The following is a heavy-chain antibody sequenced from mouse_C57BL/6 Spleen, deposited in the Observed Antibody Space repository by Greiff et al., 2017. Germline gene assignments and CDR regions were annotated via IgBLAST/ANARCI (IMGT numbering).Heavy chain of an antibody. CDR1: GFTFSSYA. J-gene: IGHJ3*01. D-gene: IGHD2-1*01. CDR2: ISDGGSYT. Sequence: EVHLVESGGGLVKPGGSLKLSCAASGFTFSSYAMSWVRQTPENRLEWVATISDGGSYTYYPDNVKGRFIISRDNAKNNLYLQMSHLKSEDTAMYYCARGATMVTTGFAYWGQGTLVTVSA. CDR3: ARGATMVTTGFAY. V-gene: IGHV5-4*01.